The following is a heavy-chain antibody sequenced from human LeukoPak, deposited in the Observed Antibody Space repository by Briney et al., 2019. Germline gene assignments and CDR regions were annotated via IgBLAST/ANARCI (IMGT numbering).Heavy chain of an antibody. CDR1: GFTFSSYG. Sequence: GGSLRLSCAASGFTFSSYGMYWVRQAPGKGLEWVAFIRYDGSNKYYADSVKGRFTISRDNSKNTLYLQMNSLRAEDTAVYYCAKLAGYDFWSGYAVDYWGQGTLVTVSS. V-gene: IGHV3-30*02. D-gene: IGHD3-3*01. J-gene: IGHJ4*02. CDR3: AKLAGYDFWSGYAVDY. CDR2: IRYDGSNK.